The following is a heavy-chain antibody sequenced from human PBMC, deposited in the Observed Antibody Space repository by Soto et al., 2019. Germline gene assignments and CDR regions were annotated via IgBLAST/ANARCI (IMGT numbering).Heavy chain of an antibody. CDR1: GYSFTSYW. CDR2: IYPGDSDT. CDR3: ARAVPTYYYYCRDV. V-gene: IGHV5-51*01. Sequence: PGESLKISWMASGYSFTSYWIGWARQMPGKGLEWMGIIYPGDSDTRYSPSFQGQVTISADKSITTAYLQWSSLKASRTAMYYCARAVPTYYYYCRDVYGQGTRVSASS. J-gene: IGHJ6*02.